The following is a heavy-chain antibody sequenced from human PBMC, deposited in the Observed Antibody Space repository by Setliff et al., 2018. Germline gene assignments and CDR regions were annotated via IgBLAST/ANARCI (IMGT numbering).Heavy chain of an antibody. J-gene: IGHJ6*03. V-gene: IGHV4-59*01. Sequence: SETLSLTCNVSGGSISSYSWSWIRQAPGKGLEWIGYLYYSGNTNYNPSLKSRVTISGDTSQNYFSLKLTSVTEADTAVYYCARGPPGYYYYMNVWGRGTTVTVSS. CDR3: ARGPPGYYYYMNV. CDR2: LYYSGNT. CDR1: GGSISSYS.